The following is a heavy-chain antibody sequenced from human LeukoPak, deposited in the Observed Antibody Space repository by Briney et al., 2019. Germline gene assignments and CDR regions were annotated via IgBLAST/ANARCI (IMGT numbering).Heavy chain of an antibody. CDR2: ISGGTT. D-gene: IGHD3-16*01. CDR3: AKSVYHLGNY. Sequence: TGGSLRLSCAASGFTISTYGMSWVRQAPGKGLEWVSSISGGTTYYADSVKGRFTISRDNSKNTVSLQMNSLRAEDTAVYYCAKSVYHLGNYWGQGTLVTVSS. V-gene: IGHV3-23*01. J-gene: IGHJ4*02. CDR1: GFTISTYG.